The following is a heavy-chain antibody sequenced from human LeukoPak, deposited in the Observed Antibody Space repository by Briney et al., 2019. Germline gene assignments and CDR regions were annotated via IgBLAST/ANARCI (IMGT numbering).Heavy chain of an antibody. CDR1: GGSFSGYY. CDR3: ARARAPYDA. J-gene: IGHJ5*02. CDR2: INHSGST. V-gene: IGHV4-34*01. Sequence: SETLSLTCAVYGGSFSGYYWSWIRQPPGKGLEWIGEINHSGSTNYNPSLKSRVTISVDTSKNQFSLKLSSVTAADTAVYYCARARAPYDAWGQGTLVTASS. D-gene: IGHD5-12*01.